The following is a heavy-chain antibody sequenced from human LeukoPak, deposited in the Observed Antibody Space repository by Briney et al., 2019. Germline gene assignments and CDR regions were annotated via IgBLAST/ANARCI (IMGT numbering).Heavy chain of an antibody. Sequence: GGSLKLSCAASGFTFSSYWMHWVRQAPGKGLVWVSRINSDGSSTSYADSVKGRFTISRDNAKNTLYLQMNSLRAEDTAVYYCARVYGGSGYYYGNYWGQGTLVTVSS. CDR2: INSDGSST. CDR1: GFTFSSYW. D-gene: IGHD3-22*01. V-gene: IGHV3-74*01. CDR3: ARVYGGSGYYYGNY. J-gene: IGHJ4*02.